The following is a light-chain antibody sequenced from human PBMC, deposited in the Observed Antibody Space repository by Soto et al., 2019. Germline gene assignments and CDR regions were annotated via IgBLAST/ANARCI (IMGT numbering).Light chain of an antibody. Sequence: SYVLTQPPSVSVAPGQTARITCGGNNIGSESVHWYQQKPGQAPVLVVYDDSDWPSGIPERFSGSKSGNRATLTISRVEAGDEADYYCQLWDSRGDRYVFGTGTKVTVL. J-gene: IGLJ1*01. CDR3: QLWDSRGDRYV. CDR2: DDS. V-gene: IGLV3-21*02. CDR1: NIGSES.